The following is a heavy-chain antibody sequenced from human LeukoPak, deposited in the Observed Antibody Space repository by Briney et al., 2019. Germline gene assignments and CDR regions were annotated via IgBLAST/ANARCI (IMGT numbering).Heavy chain of an antibody. CDR1: GFTFSSYS. J-gene: IGHJ3*02. V-gene: IGHV3-48*01. D-gene: IGHD2-15*01. Sequence: GGSLRLSCAASGFTFSSYSMNWVRQAPGKGPEWISYISSSCTTIYYADSVKGRFTISRDNAKNSLYLQMNSLRAEDTAVYYCARICSGGSCYNDAFDIWGQGTMVTVSS. CDR2: ISSSCTTI. CDR3: ARICSGGSCYNDAFDI.